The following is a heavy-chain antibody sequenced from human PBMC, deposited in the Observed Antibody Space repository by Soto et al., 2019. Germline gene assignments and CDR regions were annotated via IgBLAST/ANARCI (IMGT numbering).Heavy chain of an antibody. V-gene: IGHV1-69*02. D-gene: IGHD3-10*01. Sequence: QVQLVQSGAEVKKPGSSVKVSCKASGGTFSSYTINWVRQAPGQGLEWVGRIIPFLGIVNYAQKFQGRVTITADKSTSTAYMELSSLRSEDTAMYYCARDDITLFRGVIHYWGQGTLVTVSS. CDR1: GGTFSSYT. CDR2: IIPFLGIV. CDR3: ARDDITLFRGVIHY. J-gene: IGHJ4*02.